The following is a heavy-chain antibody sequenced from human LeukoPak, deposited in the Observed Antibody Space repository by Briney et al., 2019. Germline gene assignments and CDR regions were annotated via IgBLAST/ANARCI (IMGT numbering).Heavy chain of an antibody. CDR3: ARGGIFYGSGSYRANNWFDP. CDR1: GFTFTSYG. D-gene: IGHD3-10*01. V-gene: IGHV1-18*01. Sequence: GASVKVSCKASGFTFTSYGFTWVRQAPGQVLEWLGFISVYNGNTHYTQKLQGRVTMTTDTSTNTASMELRSLRSDDTAVYYCARGGIFYGSGSYRANNWFDPWGQGTLVTVSS. J-gene: IGHJ5*02. CDR2: ISVYNGNT.